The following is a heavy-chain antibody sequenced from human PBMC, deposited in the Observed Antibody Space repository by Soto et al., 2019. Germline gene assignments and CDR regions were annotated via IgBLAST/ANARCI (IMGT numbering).Heavy chain of an antibody. CDR1: RFKFNSYS. CDR2: ISSSSTSI. V-gene: IGHV3-48*02. Sequence: GGSLRLSCVASRFKFNSYSMNWVRQAPGKGLEWVAYISSSSTSIYYGDSVKGRFTISRDNAKNSVYLQMNSLRDEDTAVYYCVRTTVYSGDQADYYYGMDVWGQGTTVTVSS. CDR3: VRTTVYSGDQADYYYGMDV. J-gene: IGHJ6*02. D-gene: IGHD1-26*01.